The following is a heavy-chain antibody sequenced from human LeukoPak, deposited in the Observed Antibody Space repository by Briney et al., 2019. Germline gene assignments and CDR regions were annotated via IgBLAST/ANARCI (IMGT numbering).Heavy chain of an antibody. CDR3: ARKVAGTLWRTSDAFDI. CDR2: ISAYNGNT. J-gene: IGHJ3*02. D-gene: IGHD6-19*01. V-gene: IGHV1-18*04. CDR1: GYTFTSYG. Sequence: ASVKVSCKASGYTFTSYGISWVRQAPGQGLEWMGWISAYNGNTNYAQKLRGRVTMTTDTSTSTAYMELRSLRSDDTAVYYCARKVAGTLWRTSDAFDIWGQGTMVTVSS.